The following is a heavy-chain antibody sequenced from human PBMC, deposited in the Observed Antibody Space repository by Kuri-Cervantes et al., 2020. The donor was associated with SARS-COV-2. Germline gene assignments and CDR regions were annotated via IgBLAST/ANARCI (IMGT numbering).Heavy chain of an antibody. J-gene: IGHJ6*02. V-gene: IGHV1-2*02. CDR1: GYTFTGYY. Sequence: ASVKVSCKASGYTFTGYYMHWVRQAPGQGLEWMGWINPNSGGTNYAQKFQGRVTMTRDTSISTAYMELSRLRSDDTAVYYCATESYYGSGSYYYYYHGMDVWGQGTTVTVSS. CDR2: INPNSGGT. D-gene: IGHD3-10*01. CDR3: ATESYYGSGSYYYYYHGMDV.